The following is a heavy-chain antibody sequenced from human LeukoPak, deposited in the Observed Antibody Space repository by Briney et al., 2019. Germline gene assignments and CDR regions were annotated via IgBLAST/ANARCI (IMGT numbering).Heavy chain of an antibody. CDR3: ARGRYCSGGSCYPGAFDI. CDR2: IYYSGST. Sequence: SETLSLTCAVYGGSLTGNYWSWIRQPPGKGLEWIGYIYYSGSTNYSPSLKSRVTISVDTSKNQFSLKLSSVTAADTAVYYCARGRYCSGGSCYPGAFDIWGQGTMVTVSS. CDR1: GGSLTGNY. J-gene: IGHJ3*02. D-gene: IGHD2-15*01. V-gene: IGHV4-59*01.